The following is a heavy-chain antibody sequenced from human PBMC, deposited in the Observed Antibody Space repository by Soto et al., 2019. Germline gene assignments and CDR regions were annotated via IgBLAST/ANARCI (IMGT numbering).Heavy chain of an antibody. D-gene: IGHD2-15*01. J-gene: IGHJ4*02. CDR2: IVVGSGNT. Sequence: ASVKVSCKASGYTFTSYYMHWVRQARGQRLEWIGWIVVGSGNTNYAQKFQERVTITRDMSTSTAYMELSSLRSEDTAVYYCAADVDCSGGSCYRDFDYWGQGTLVTVSS. V-gene: IGHV1-58*02. CDR3: AADVDCSGGSCYRDFDY. CDR1: GYTFTSYY.